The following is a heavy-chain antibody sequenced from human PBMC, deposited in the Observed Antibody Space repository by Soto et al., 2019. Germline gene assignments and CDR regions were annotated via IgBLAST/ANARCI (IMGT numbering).Heavy chain of an antibody. V-gene: IGHV3-23*01. J-gene: IGHJ4*02. D-gene: IGHD6-19*01. Sequence: GGSLILSCAASGFTFSSYAMSWVRQAPGKGLEWVSAISGSGGSTYYADSVKGRFTISRDNSKNTLYLQMNSLRAEDTAVYYCAKDHGYSSGWYYFDYWGQGTLVTVSS. CDR2: ISGSGGST. CDR1: GFTFSSYA. CDR3: AKDHGYSSGWYYFDY.